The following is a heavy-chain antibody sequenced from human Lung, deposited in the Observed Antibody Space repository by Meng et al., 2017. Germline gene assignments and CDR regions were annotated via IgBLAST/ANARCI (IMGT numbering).Heavy chain of an antibody. CDR1: GYTFTNYG. CDR2: INTNTGNP. J-gene: IGHJ4*02. Sequence: QVQLVQSGSELNKPGASVTVSCKASGYTFTNYGMNWVRQAPGQGLEWMGWINTNTGNPTYVPGFTGRFVFSLDTSVSTAYLQINSLKAEDTAVYYCTSGGYLDYWGQGTLVTVSS. V-gene: IGHV7-4-1*02. CDR3: TSGGYLDY. D-gene: IGHD3-10*01.